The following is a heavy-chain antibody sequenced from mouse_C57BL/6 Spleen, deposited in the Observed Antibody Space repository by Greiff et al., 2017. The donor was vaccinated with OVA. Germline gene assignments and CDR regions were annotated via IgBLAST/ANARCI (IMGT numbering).Heavy chain of an antibody. Sequence: EVKVVESGGGLVKPGGSLKLSCAASGFTFSSYAMSWVRQTPEKRLEWVATISDGGSYTYYPDNVKGRFTISRDNAKNNLYLQMSHLKSEDTAMYYCARDRGLRWFAYWGQGTLVTVSA. CDR2: ISDGGSYT. V-gene: IGHV5-4*01. J-gene: IGHJ3*01. D-gene: IGHD1-1*01. CDR3: ARDRGLRWFAY. CDR1: GFTFSSYA.